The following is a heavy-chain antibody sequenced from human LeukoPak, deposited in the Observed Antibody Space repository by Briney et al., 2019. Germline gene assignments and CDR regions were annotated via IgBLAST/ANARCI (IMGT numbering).Heavy chain of an antibody. CDR2: LIGSSGST. J-gene: IGHJ4*02. CDR1: GYTSSNYA. D-gene: IGHD5-12*01. CDR3: AKGAYDYIEIGYFDS. V-gene: IGHV3-23*01. Sequence: PGGSLRLSCAASGYTSSNYAMNWVRQAPGKGLEWVSVLIGSSGSTGYADSVKGRFTISRDNSKNTVFLQMTSLRAEDTAIYYCAKGAYDYIEIGYFDSWGQGTLVTVSS.